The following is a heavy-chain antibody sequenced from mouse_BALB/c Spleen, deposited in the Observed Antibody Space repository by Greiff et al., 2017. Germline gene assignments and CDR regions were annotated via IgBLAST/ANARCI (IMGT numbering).Heavy chain of an antibody. V-gene: IGHV1-39*01. D-gene: IGHD2-1*01. J-gene: IGHJ4*01. CDR3: ARTDYGNYVWAMDY. Sequence: EVQLQQTGPELVKPGASVKISCKASGYSFTDYIMLWVKQSHGKSLEWIGNINPYYGSTSYNLKFKGKATLTVDKSSSTAYMQLNSLTSEDSAVYYCARTDYGNYVWAMDYWGQGTSVTVSS. CDR2: INPYYGST. CDR1: GYSFTDYI.